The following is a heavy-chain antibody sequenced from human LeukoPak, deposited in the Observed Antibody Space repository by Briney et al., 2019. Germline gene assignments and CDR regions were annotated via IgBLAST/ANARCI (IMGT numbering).Heavy chain of an antibody. Sequence: SETLSLTCTVSGCSISTYFWSWIRQPPGKGLEWIGYIYYSGRTNYNPSLKSRVTISVDTSQNQFSLRLSSETAADTAVYYCARHPQGAAQGSVFDYWGQGTLVTVSS. V-gene: IGHV4-59*08. CDR1: GCSISTYF. CDR2: IYYSGRT. CDR3: ARHPQGAAQGSVFDY. J-gene: IGHJ4*02. D-gene: IGHD2-15*01.